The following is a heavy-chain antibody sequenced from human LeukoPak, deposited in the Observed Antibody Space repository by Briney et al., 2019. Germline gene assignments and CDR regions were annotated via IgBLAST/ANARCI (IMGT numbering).Heavy chain of an antibody. V-gene: IGHV3-23*01. D-gene: IGHD4-17*01. Sequence: PGGSLRLSCAASGFTFSSYGMSWVRQAPGKGLEWVSAISGSGGSTYYADSVKGRFTISRDNSKNTLYLQMNSLRAEDTAVYYCAREVWGDDYGDYPYYWYFDLWGRGTLVTVSS. CDR1: GFTFSSYG. CDR2: ISGSGGST. CDR3: AREVWGDDYGDYPYYWYFDL. J-gene: IGHJ2*01.